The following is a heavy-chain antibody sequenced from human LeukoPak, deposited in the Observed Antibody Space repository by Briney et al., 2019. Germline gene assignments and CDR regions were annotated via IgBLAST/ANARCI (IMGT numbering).Heavy chain of an antibody. Sequence: GGSLRLSCAASGFTFSSYWMHWVRQAPGKGLVWVSRINTDGISTSYSDSVKGRFTISRDNAKNSLYLQMNRLRAEDTAVYYCARVGCLRTLGYCSSFTSIDYWGRGTLVTVSS. CDR2: INTDGIST. D-gene: IGHD2-2*01. CDR3: ARVGCLRTLGYCSSFTSIDY. J-gene: IGHJ4*02. V-gene: IGHV3-74*01. CDR1: GFTFSSYW.